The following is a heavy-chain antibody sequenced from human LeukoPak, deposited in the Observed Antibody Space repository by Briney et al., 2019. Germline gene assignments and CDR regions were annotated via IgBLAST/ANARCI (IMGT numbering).Heavy chain of an antibody. D-gene: IGHD3-16*01. CDR3: AGRQSLQTGGWYFDL. Sequence: PGGSLRLSCAAAGVTFSDYYMSWIRQAPGGGLGWVSYISSSGSTIYYADSVKGRCTISRDNAKNSLYLQMNSLRAEDTAVYYCAGRQSLQTGGWYFDLWGRGTLVTVSS. J-gene: IGHJ2*01. CDR1: GVTFSDYY. V-gene: IGHV3-11*01. CDR2: ISSSGSTI.